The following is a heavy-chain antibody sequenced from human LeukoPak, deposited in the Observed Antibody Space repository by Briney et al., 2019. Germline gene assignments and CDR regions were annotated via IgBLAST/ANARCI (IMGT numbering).Heavy chain of an antibody. V-gene: IGHV3-7*01. D-gene: IGHD1-26*01. Sequence: GGSLRLSCAASGFTFSSFWMTWVRQAPGKGLEWVANIKSDGSEKFYVDSVKGRFTISRDNVKNSLYLQMNSLRVEDTAVYYCARGGRVGASDYWGQGTLVTVSS. CDR2: IKSDGSEK. CDR3: ARGGRVGASDY. CDR1: GFTFSSFW. J-gene: IGHJ4*02.